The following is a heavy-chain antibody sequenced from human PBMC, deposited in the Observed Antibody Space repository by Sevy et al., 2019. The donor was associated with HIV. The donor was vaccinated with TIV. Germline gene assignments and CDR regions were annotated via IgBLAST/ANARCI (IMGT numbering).Heavy chain of an antibody. CDR2: ISSSGSTI. D-gene: IGHD3-22*01. J-gene: IGHJ6*02. CDR1: GFTFSDYY. V-gene: IGHV3-11*01. Sequence: GGSLRLSCAASGFTFSDYYMSWIRQAPGNGLEWVSYISSSGSTIYYADSVKGRFTISRDNAKNSLYLQMNSLRAEDTAVYYCARGTYYYDSSGYYPSDYGMDVLGQGTTVTVSS. CDR3: ARGTYYYDSSGYYPSDYGMDV.